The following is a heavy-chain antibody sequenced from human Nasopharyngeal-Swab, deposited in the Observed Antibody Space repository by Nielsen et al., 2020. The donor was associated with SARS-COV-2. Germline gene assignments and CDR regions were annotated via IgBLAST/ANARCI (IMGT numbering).Heavy chain of an antibody. Sequence: SETLSLTCTVSGGSISRSSSYWGWIRQPPGKGLEWIAQIYPSGSTNYNPSLRSRVTISIDTSKKQFSLKLHSVTAADTAVYYCARPDSRSSGDYWGQGSLVTVSS. CDR1: GGSISRSSSY. J-gene: IGHJ4*02. CDR2: IYPSGST. CDR3: ARPDSRSSGDY. V-gene: IGHV4-39*01. D-gene: IGHD6-6*01.